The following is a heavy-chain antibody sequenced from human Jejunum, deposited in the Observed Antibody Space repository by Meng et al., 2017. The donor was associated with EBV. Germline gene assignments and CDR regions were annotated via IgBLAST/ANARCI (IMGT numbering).Heavy chain of an antibody. J-gene: IGHJ5*02. V-gene: IGHV4-39*02. CDR2: VYNDGST. CDR1: GGSISSSGHY. CDR3: ARYSSSSGWLDP. D-gene: IGHD6-19*01. Sequence: QRQLQESGPGLVKPSETLSLTCTVSGGSISSSGHYWGWIRQPPGKGLEWIGSVYNDGSTQYNPSLKSRVTISLDTTGNYFSLKLTSVTAADTAVYYCARYSSSSGWLDPWGQGTLVTVSS.